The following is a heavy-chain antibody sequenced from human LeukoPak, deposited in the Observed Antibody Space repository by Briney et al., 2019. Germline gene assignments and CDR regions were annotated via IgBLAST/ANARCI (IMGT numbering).Heavy chain of an antibody. V-gene: IGHV4-4*07. CDR2: IYTRGST. CDR1: GGSISSYY. Sequence: PSETPSLTCTVSGGSISSYYWSWIRQPAGKGLEWIGRIYTRGSTNYNPSLKSRVTMSVDTSKNQFSLKLSSVTAADTAVYYCARGSQGYDSSGYHWFDYWGQGTLVTVSS. D-gene: IGHD3-22*01. J-gene: IGHJ4*02. CDR3: ARGSQGYDSSGYHWFDY.